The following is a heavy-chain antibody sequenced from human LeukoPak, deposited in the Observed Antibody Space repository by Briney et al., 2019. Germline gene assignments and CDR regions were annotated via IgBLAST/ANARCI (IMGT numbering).Heavy chain of an antibody. CDR3: ARERRGPDHGDYRHAYYFDY. J-gene: IGHJ4*02. Sequence: GGSLRLSCAASGFTFSNFAMSWVRQAPGTGLEWVSVITASGISTYYADSVKGRFTISRDNSKNTLYLQMNSLRAEDTAVYYCARERRGPDHGDYRHAYYFDYWGQGTLVTVSS. CDR1: GFTFSNFA. D-gene: IGHD4-17*01. V-gene: IGHV3-23*01. CDR2: ITASGIST.